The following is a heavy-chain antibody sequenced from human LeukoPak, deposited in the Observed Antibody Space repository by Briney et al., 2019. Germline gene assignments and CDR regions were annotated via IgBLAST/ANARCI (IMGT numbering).Heavy chain of an antibody. J-gene: IGHJ4*02. CDR1: GFTFNNYA. CDR3: AKDPQHYYDSSYLDY. Sequence: GGSLRLSCAASGFTFNNYAMSWFRQAPGKGLEWVSTISYSGDATHYADSVMGRFTISRDNSKSTLYLQMSSLRAEDTAIYYCAKDPQHYYDSSYLDYWGQGTLVTVSS. D-gene: IGHD3-22*01. CDR2: ISYSGDAT. V-gene: IGHV3-23*01.